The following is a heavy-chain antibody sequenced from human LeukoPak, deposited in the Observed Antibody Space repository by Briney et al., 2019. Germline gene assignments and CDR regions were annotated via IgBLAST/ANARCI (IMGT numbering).Heavy chain of an antibody. CDR3: ARSLIADGAFYI. J-gene: IGHJ3*02. V-gene: IGHV3-33*01. D-gene: IGHD2-21*01. Sequence: GRSLTLSCAASGFTFSNYGMHWVRQPPGKGLEWVAVIWYDGSNKYYADSVKGRFTISRDNAKNSLFLQMNSLRAEDTAVYYCARSLIADGAFYIWGQGTMVTVAS. CDR2: IWYDGSNK. CDR1: GFTFSNYG.